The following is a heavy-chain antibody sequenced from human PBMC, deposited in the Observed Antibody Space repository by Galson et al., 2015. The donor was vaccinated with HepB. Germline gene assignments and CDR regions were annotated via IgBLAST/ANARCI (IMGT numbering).Heavy chain of an antibody. CDR3: ASRGSRKDIDY. J-gene: IGHJ4*02. V-gene: IGHV3-53*01. D-gene: IGHD2-15*01. CDR2: IYAGGST. CDR1: GFTVSSSY. Sequence: SLRLSCAASGFTVSSSYMNWVRQAPGKGLEWVSVIYAGGSTYYADSVKGRFTISRDNSKNTVYLQMNSLRAEDTAVYYCASRGSRKDIDYWDQGTLVTVSS.